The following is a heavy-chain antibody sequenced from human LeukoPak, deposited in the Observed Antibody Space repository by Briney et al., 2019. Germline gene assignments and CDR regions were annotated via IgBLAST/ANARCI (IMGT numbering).Heavy chain of an antibody. CDR1: GSTVSSTH. Sequence: GGSLRLSCAASGSTVSSTHMSWVRQAPGKGLEWVSIIYDGGTTNYADSVKGRFTISRDTSKNTLFLQMNSLRAEDTAVYYCAKNLPATVYFDYWGQGALVTVSS. D-gene: IGHD2-2*01. J-gene: IGHJ4*02. CDR3: AKNLPATVYFDY. CDR2: IYDGGTT. V-gene: IGHV3-53*01.